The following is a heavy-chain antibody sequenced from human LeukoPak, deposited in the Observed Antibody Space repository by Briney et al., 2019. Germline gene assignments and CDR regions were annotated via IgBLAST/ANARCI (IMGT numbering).Heavy chain of an antibody. CDR3: ARGGRCPGDYFDL. V-gene: IGHV3-30*04. J-gene: IGHJ2*01. Sequence: PGGPLRLSCAASGFTFSSYTMHWVRQAPGKGLEWVAVISYDGSNKYYADSVKGRFTISRDNSKNMLYLQMNSLRAEDTAVYYCARGGRCPGDYFDLWGRGTLVTVSS. CDR1: GFTFSSYT. CDR2: ISYDGSNK. D-gene: IGHD2-15*01.